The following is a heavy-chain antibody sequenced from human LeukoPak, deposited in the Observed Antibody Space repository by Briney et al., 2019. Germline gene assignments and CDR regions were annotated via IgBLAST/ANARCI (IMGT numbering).Heavy chain of an antibody. J-gene: IGHJ5*02. CDR1: GDSISSGDYY. CDR3: ARAGCSGGNCYLQYNWFDP. V-gene: IGHV4-30-4*08. D-gene: IGHD2-15*01. Sequence: SQTLSLTCTVSGDSISSGDYYWRWIRQPPGKGLEWIGEINHSGSTNYNPSLKSRVTISVDTSKNQFSLKLSSVTAADTAVYYCARAGCSGGNCYLQYNWFDPWGQGTLVTVSS. CDR2: INHSGST.